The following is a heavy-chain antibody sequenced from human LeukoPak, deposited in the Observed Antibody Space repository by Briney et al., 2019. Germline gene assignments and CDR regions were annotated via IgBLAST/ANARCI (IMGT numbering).Heavy chain of an antibody. CDR1: GGSISSGGYY. D-gene: IGHD5-24*01. CDR3: ARDRRRWLQLRPDAFDI. Sequence: PSETLPLTCTVSGGSISSGGYYWSWIRQHPGKGLEWIGYIYYSGSTYYNPSLKSRVTISVDTSKNQFSLKLSSVTAADTAVYYCARDRRRWLQLRPDAFDIWGQGTMVTVSS. V-gene: IGHV4-31*03. CDR2: IYYSGST. J-gene: IGHJ3*02.